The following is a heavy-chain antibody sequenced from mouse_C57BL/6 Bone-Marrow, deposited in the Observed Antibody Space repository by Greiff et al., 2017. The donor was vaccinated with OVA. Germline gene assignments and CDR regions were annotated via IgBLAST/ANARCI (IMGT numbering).Heavy chain of an antibody. CDR2: ISSGGSYT. CDR3: ARQKPDFDY. CDR1: GFTFSSYG. J-gene: IGHJ2*01. Sequence: EVQVVESGGDLVKPGGSLKLSCAASGFTFSSYGMSWVRQTPDKRLEWVATISSGGSYTYYPDSVKGRFTISRDNAKNTLYLQMSSLKSEDTAMYYCARQKPDFDYWGQGTTLTVSS. V-gene: IGHV5-6*01.